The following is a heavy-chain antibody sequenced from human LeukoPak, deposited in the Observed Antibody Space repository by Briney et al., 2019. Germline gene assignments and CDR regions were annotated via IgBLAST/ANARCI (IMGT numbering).Heavy chain of an antibody. Sequence: GVSLRLSCAASGFTFSSYAMSWVRQAPGKGLEWVSAISGSGGSTYYADSVKGRFTISRDNSKNTLYLQMNSLRAEDTAVYYCAKDYYGSGSCQFDYWGQGTLVTVSS. CDR3: AKDYYGSGSCQFDY. V-gene: IGHV3-23*01. J-gene: IGHJ4*02. D-gene: IGHD3-10*01. CDR2: ISGSGGST. CDR1: GFTFSSYA.